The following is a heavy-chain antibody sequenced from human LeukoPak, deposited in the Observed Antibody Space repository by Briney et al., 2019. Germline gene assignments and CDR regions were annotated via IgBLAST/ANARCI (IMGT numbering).Heavy chain of an antibody. D-gene: IGHD4-17*01. Sequence: PSGTLSLTCAVSGGSIGSSNWWSWVRQPPGRGLGWIGEISHSGSTNYNPSLKSRVTISVDKSKNQFSLKLSSVTAADTAVYYCARYGDYEGWSDPWGQGTLVTVSS. CDR1: GGSIGSSNW. V-gene: IGHV4-4*02. CDR3: ARYGDYEGWSDP. CDR2: ISHSGST. J-gene: IGHJ5*02.